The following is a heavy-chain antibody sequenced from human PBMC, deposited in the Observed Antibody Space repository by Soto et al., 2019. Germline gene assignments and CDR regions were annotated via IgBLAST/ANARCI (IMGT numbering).Heavy chain of an antibody. CDR2: IYYSGST. Sequence: SETLSLTCTVSGGSISSYYWSWIRQPPGKGPEWIGYIYYSGSTNYNPSLKSRVTISVDTSKNQFSLKLSSVTAADTAVYYCARHSGDCSGGSCRNRWFDPWGQGTLVTVSS. V-gene: IGHV4-59*08. CDR3: ARHSGDCSGGSCRNRWFDP. J-gene: IGHJ5*02. CDR1: GGSISSYY. D-gene: IGHD2-15*01.